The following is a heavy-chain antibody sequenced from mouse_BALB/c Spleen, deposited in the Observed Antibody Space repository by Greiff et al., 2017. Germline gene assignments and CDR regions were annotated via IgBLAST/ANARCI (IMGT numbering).Heavy chain of an antibody. V-gene: IGHV5-17*02. CDR2: ISSGSSTI. CDR1: GFTFSSFG. Sequence: EVKLMESGGGLVQPGGSRKLSCAASGFTFSSFGMHWVRQAPEKGLEWVAYISSGSSTIYYAATVKGRFTISRDNPKNTLFLQMTSLRSEDTAMYYCARGDYDGRFAYWGQGTLVTVSA. CDR3: ARGDYDGRFAY. J-gene: IGHJ3*01. D-gene: IGHD2-4*01.